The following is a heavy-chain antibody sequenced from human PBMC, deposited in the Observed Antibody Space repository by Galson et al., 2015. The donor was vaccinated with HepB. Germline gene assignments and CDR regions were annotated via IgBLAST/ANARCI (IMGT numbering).Heavy chain of an antibody. CDR1: GFIFNSYA. CDR3: AREPYSSGWSKRGRYFDY. D-gene: IGHD6-19*01. Sequence: SLRLSCAASGFIFNSYAMTWVRQAPGKGLEWVAFISYDGSNKYYADSVKGRFTISRYNSKNTLYLQMNSLRPEDTAVYYCAREPYSSGWSKRGRYFDYWGQGALVTVSS. V-gene: IGHV3-30-3*01. J-gene: IGHJ4*02. CDR2: ISYDGSNK.